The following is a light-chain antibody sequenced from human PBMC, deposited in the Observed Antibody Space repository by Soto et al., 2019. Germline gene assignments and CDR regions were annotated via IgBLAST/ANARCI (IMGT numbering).Light chain of an antibody. CDR1: QSISTF. CDR2: GAS. V-gene: IGKV3-15*01. CDR3: QQYNNWPRT. J-gene: IGKJ1*01. Sequence: ELVMTQSPATLSVAPGERATLSCRASQSISTFLAWYQQKPGRAPRLLIYGASTRATGIPARFSGSGSGTEFTLTISSLQSEDFAVYYCQQYNNWPRTFGQGTKVEIK.